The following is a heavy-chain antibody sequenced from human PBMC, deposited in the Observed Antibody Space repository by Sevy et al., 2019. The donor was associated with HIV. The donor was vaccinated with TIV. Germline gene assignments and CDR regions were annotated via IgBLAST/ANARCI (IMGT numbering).Heavy chain of an antibody. CDR2: IWYDGSNK. D-gene: IGHD2-8*01. Sequence: GGSLRLSCAASGFTFSSYGMHWVRQAPGKGLEWVAVIWYDGSNKYYADSVKGRFTISRDNSNNILYLQMSSLRVEDTALYFCARVAVEYCTNDCYHRFDHWGLGTLVTVSS. J-gene: IGHJ4*02. CDR1: GFTFSSYG. V-gene: IGHV3-30*19. CDR3: ARVAVEYCTNDCYHRFDH.